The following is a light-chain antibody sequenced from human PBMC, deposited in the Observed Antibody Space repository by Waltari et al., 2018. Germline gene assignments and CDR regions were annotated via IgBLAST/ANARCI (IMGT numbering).Light chain of an antibody. Sequence: EVLMTQSPPTLSVSPGERATLSCRASQSIARNLAWYQQKPGQAPRLLIYGASTRATDVPDRFSGSGSGTEFTLTISSLQSKDFAVYYCQQYNNWRTFGQGTKLEIK. CDR1: QSIARN. CDR2: GAS. J-gene: IGKJ2*01. CDR3: QQYNNWRT. V-gene: IGKV3-15*01.